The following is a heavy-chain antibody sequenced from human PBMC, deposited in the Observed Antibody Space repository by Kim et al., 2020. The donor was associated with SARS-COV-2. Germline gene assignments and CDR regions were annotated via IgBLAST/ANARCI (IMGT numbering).Heavy chain of an antibody. Sequence: ADAVNGRLTIARDNATTSLYLQMNSLRAEDTAVYYCARDKSYDSSGHPGYWGQGTLVTVSS. D-gene: IGHD3-22*01. J-gene: IGHJ4*02. V-gene: IGHV3-21*01. CDR3: ARDKSYDSSGHPGY.